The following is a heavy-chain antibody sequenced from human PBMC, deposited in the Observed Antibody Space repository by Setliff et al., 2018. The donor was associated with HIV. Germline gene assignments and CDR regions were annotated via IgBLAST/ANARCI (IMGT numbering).Heavy chain of an antibody. CDR3: ARGIAARGNYYYMDV. V-gene: IGHV1-69*08. D-gene: IGHD6-6*01. CDR2: IIPIFGTA. Sequence: GASVKVSCKASGGTFSSYSISWVRQAPGQGLEWMGRIIPIFGTANYAQTFQGRVTITADKSTSTAYMELSSLRSEDTAVYYCARGIAARGNYYYMDVWGEGTTVTVSS. CDR1: GGTFSSYS. J-gene: IGHJ6*03.